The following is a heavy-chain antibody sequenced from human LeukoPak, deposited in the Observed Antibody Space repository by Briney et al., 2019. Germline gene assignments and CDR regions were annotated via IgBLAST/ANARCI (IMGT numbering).Heavy chain of an antibody. J-gene: IGHJ2*01. CDR2: IYYSGST. D-gene: IGHD6-13*01. CDR1: GGSIRSYY. V-gene: IGHV4-59*01. Sequence: SETLSLTCTVSGGSIRSYYWSWIRQPPGKGLGWIGYIYYSGSTNYNPSLKSRVTISVDTSKNQFSLKLSSVTAADTAVYYCARVYYSSSYDYWYFDLWGPGTLVTVSS. CDR3: ARVYYSSSYDYWYFDL.